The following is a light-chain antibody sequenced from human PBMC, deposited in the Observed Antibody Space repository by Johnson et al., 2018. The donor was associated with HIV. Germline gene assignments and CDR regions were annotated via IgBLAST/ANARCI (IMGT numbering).Light chain of an antibody. Sequence: QSVLTQPPSVSAAPGQKVTISCSGSSSNIGNNYVSWYQQLPGTAPKLLIYENHKRPSGIPDRFSGSKSGTSATLGITGLQTGDEADYYCGTWDISLRSYVFGPATKVTVL. V-gene: IGLV1-51*02. CDR1: SSNIGNNY. J-gene: IGLJ1*01. CDR3: GTWDISLRSYV. CDR2: ENH.